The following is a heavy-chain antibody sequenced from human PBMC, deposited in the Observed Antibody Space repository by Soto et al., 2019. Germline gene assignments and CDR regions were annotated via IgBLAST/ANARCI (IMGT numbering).Heavy chain of an antibody. D-gene: IGHD2-21*02. CDR1: GDTFTDYY. J-gene: IGHJ4*02. CDR3: ASGGHVVVVTAALDY. V-gene: IGHV1-46*01. CDR2: VNPSGGHT. Sequence: QVQLVQSGAEVKKPGASVKVSCKASGDTFTDYYIHWVRQAPGQGLEWMGTVNPSGGHTTYAQHFLGRTTMTRATSTSTLYMELTSLTSEDTAVYYCASGGHVVVVTAALDYWGQGTLVTVSS.